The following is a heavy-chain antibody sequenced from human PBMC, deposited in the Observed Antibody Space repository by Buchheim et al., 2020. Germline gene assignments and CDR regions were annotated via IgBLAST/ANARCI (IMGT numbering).Heavy chain of an antibody. V-gene: IGHV3-23*01. J-gene: IGHJ4*02. Sequence: EVQVLESGGGLVQPGGSLRLSCAASGFTFSSYAMRWVRQAPGKGLEWVSIISDSGGSTYYADSVKGRFTISRDNSKNTLYLQRNSLRADDTAVYYCAKGGSSSGTGKHLDYWGQG. CDR1: GFTFSSYA. D-gene: IGHD3/OR15-3a*01. CDR2: ISDSGGST. CDR3: AKGGSSSGTGKHLDY.